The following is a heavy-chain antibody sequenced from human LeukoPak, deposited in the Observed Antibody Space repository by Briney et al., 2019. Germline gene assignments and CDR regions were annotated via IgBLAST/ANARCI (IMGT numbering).Heavy chain of an antibody. V-gene: IGHV3-49*04. CDR3: SRGPIQLWVHNGVDV. CDR1: GFNFGDHA. D-gene: IGHD5-18*01. J-gene: IGHJ6*02. Sequence: GGSLRLSCTTSGFNFGDHAMTWVRQVPGKGLEWVGFIRSKAYRGTTEYAASVKGRFTISRDDSKSVAYLQMNSLKSEDTAVYYCSRGPIQLWVHNGVDVWGQGTTVTVSS. CDR2: IRSKAYRGTT.